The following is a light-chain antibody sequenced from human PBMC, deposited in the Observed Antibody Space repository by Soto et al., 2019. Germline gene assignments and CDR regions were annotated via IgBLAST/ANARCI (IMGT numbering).Light chain of an antibody. CDR3: QQYDDWG. Sequence: MVMTQSPATLSVSPGERVTLSCRTSQNVTSNLAWYQLRPGQTPSLLIYGTSTRARDIPVRFSGSGSGTEFTLTISAVQSGDSAVYYCQQYDDWGFGPGTKVEIK. J-gene: IGKJ1*01. CDR1: QNVTSN. V-gene: IGKV3-15*01. CDR2: GTS.